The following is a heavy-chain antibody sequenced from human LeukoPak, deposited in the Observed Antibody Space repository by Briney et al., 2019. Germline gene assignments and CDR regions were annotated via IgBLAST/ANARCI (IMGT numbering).Heavy chain of an antibody. Sequence: GGSLRLSCAASGFTFSSYGMHWVRQAPGKGLEWVAVIWYDGSNKYYADSVKGRFTISRDNSNNTLYLQMNSLRAEDTAVYYCARSAYDSSGYPSYYFDYWGQGTLVTVSS. CDR1: GFTFSSYG. J-gene: IGHJ4*02. V-gene: IGHV3-33*01. CDR3: ARSAYDSSGYPSYYFDY. D-gene: IGHD3-22*01. CDR2: IWYDGSNK.